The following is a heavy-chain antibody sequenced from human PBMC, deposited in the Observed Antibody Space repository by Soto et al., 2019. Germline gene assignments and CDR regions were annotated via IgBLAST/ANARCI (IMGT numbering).Heavy chain of an antibody. CDR1: GGSFSGIY. CDR3: ARGPGYSYGYSVYYYYYGMDV. J-gene: IGHJ6*02. D-gene: IGHD5-18*01. Sequence: SETLSLTCVVYGGSFSGIYWSWIRQPPGKGLEWIGEINHSGGTNYSPSLESRVTISLDTSNNQFSLKLSSVTAADTAVYYCARGPGYSYGYSVYYYYYGMDVWGQGTTVTVSS. V-gene: IGHV4-34*01. CDR2: INHSGGT.